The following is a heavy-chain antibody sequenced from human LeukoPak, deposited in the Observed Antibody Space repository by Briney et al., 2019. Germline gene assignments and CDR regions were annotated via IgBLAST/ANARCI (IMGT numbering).Heavy chain of an antibody. Sequence: SETLSLTCTVSGGSISSYYWSWIRQPPGKGLEWIGRISSSGSTNHNPSLKSRVTISVDTSKSQFSLKLSSVTAADTAVYYCAREKTKYCTSTSCYRDRYYYYMDVWGKGTTVTISS. D-gene: IGHD2-2*01. J-gene: IGHJ6*03. CDR2: ISSSGST. V-gene: IGHV4-4*08. CDR3: AREKTKYCTSTSCYRDRYYYYMDV. CDR1: GGSISSYY.